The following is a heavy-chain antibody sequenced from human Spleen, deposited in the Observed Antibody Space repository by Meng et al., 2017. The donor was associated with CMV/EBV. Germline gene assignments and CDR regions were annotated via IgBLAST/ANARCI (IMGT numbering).Heavy chain of an antibody. CDR2: IIPILGIA. CDR1: GGNFSSYT. J-gene: IGHJ5*02. Sequence: VACKASGGNFSSYTISWVRQAPGKGIEWMGRIIPILGIANYAQKFQGRVTITADKSTSTAYMELSSLRSEDTAVYYCAARRAEPFDPWGQGTLVTVSS. D-gene: IGHD1-14*01. CDR3: AARRAEPFDP. V-gene: IGHV1-69*02.